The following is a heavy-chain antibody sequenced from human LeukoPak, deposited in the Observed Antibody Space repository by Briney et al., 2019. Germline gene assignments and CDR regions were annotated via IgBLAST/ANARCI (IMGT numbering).Heavy chain of an antibody. V-gene: IGHV1-69*01. J-gene: IGHJ6*03. CDR2: IIPIFGTA. D-gene: IGHD2-21*01. Sequence: SVKVSCKASGGTFSSYAISWVRQAPGQGLEWMGGIIPIFGTANYAQKFQGRVTITADESTSTAYMELSTLRSEDTAVYYCATLYDMIAMEYYYYYYMDVWGKGTTVTVSS. CDR1: GGTFSSYA. CDR3: ATLYDMIAMEYYYYYYMDV.